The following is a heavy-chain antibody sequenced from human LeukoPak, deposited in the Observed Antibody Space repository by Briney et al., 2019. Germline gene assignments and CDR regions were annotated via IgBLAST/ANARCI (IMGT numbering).Heavy chain of an antibody. D-gene: IGHD1-1*01. CDR3: AGRGTGTTLAFDY. CDR2: IYPADSDT. V-gene: IGHV5-51*01. Sequence: GESLKISCKVSGYTFTTYWIGWVRQMPGKGLEWMGIIYPADSDTRYSPSFQGQVTISVDKSISTAYLQWSSLKASDTAKYYCAGRGTGTTLAFDYWGQGTLVTVSS. J-gene: IGHJ4*02. CDR1: GYTFTTYW.